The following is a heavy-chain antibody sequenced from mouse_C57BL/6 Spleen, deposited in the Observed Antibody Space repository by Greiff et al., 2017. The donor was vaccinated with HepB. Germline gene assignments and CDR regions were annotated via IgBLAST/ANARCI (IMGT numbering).Heavy chain of an antibody. Sequence: EVKLMESGPELVKPGASVKISCKASGYSFTDYNMNWVKQSNGKSLEWIGVINPNYGTTSYNQKFKGKATSTVDQSSSTAYMQLNSLTSEDSAVYYCARMGYYGSRYYFDYWGQGTTLTVSS. CDR1: GYSFTDYN. CDR3: ARMGYYGSRYYFDY. CDR2: INPNYGTT. J-gene: IGHJ2*01. D-gene: IGHD1-1*01. V-gene: IGHV1-39*01.